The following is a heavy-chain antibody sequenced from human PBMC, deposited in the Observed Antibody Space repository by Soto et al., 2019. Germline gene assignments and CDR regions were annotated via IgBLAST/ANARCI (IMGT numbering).Heavy chain of an antibody. V-gene: IGHV3-66*01. CDR3: ARDQKWWPGYYYYMDV. J-gene: IGHJ6*03. CDR2: IYSGGST. Sequence: GGSLRLSCAASGFTVSSNYMSWVRQAPGKGLEWVSVIYSGGSTYYADSVKGRFTISRDNSKNTLYPQMNSLRAEDTAVYYCARDQKWWPGYYYYMDVWGKGTTVTVSS. D-gene: IGHD2-15*01. CDR1: GFTVSSNY.